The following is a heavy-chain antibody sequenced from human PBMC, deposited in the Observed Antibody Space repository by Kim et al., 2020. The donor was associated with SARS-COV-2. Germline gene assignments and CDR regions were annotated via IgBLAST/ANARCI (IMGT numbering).Heavy chain of an antibody. J-gene: IGHJ6*02. CDR1: GGTFSSYA. V-gene: IGHV1-69*04. CDR2: IIHIHGIA. Sequence: SVKVSCKASGGTFSSYAISGVRQAPGQGLEWMGRIIHIHGIANYAQKFQGRVTITADKSTSTAYMELSSLRSEDTAVYYCARGMVRGVIDYYYYGMDVRGQGTTVTVSS. CDR3: ARGMVRGVIDYYYYGMDV. D-gene: IGHD3-10*01.